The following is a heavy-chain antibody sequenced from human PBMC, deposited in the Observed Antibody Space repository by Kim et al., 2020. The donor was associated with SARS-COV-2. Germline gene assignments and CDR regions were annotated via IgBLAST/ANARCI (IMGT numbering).Heavy chain of an antibody. D-gene: IGHD2-2*01. J-gene: IGHJ6*02. CDR3: TTYPIVVVPAVHYYYGMDV. V-gene: IGHV3-15*01. Sequence: GGSLRLSCAASGFTFSNAWMSWVRQAPGKGLEWVGRIKSKTDGGTTDYAAPVKGRFTISRDDSKNTLYLQMNSLKTEDTAVYYCTTYPIVVVPAVHYYYGMDVWGQVTTVTVSS. CDR1: GFTFSNAW. CDR2: IKSKTDGGTT.